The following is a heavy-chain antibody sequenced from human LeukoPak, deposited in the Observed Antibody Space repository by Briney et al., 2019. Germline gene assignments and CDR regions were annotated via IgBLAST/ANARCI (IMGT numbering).Heavy chain of an antibody. CDR1: GFTFSSYA. J-gene: IGHJ4*02. CDR2: ISGSNSYI. CDR3: ARALTTLTYEGY. Sequence: GGSLRLSCAASGFTFSSYAMHWVRQAPGKGLEWVSSISGSNSYIFYADSVKGRFTVSRDNAKDSLYLQMNSLRAEDTAVYYCARALTTLTYEGYWGQGTLVTVSS. D-gene: IGHD1-1*01. V-gene: IGHV3-21*01.